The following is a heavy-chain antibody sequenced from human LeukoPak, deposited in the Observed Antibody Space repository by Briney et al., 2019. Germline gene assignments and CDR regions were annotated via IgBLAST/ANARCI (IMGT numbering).Heavy chain of an antibody. CDR2: ISAYNGNT. CDR3: ARKYYYGSGSHISDY. D-gene: IGHD3-10*01. J-gene: IGHJ4*02. Sequence: GASVKVSCKASGYTFTSYGISWVRQAPGQGLEWMGWISAYNGNTNYAQKLQGRVTMTTDTSTSTAYMELRSLRSDDTAAYYCARKYYYGSGSHISDYWGQGTLVTVSS. V-gene: IGHV1-18*01. CDR1: GYTFTSYG.